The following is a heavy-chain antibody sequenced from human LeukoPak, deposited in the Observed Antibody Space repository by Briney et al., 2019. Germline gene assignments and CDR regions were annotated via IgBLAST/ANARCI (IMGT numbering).Heavy chain of an antibody. CDR1: GFTFSYFE. CDR3: AREGRYYGSGSHRDVDI. V-gene: IGHV3-48*03. D-gene: IGHD3-10*01. J-gene: IGHJ3*02. Sequence: PGGSLRLSCAASGFTFSYFEMNWVRQAPGKGLELVSYISSSGSPKYYADSVKGRFTISRDNAKNSLYLQMNSLTAEDTAIYYCAREGRYYGSGSHRDVDIWGQGTMVTVSS. CDR2: ISSSGSPK.